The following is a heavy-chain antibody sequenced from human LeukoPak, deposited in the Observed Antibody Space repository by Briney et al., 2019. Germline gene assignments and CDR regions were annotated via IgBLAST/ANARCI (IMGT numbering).Heavy chain of an antibody. D-gene: IGHD5-18*01. CDR2: IYHSGST. V-gene: IGHV4-4*02. CDR3: ARLRDTAMPDY. J-gene: IGHJ4*02. Sequence: SETLSLTCAVSGASISSSNWWSWVRQPPGKGLEWIGEIYHSGSTYYNPSLKSRVTISVDTSKNQFSLKLSSVTAADTAVYYCARLRDTAMPDYWGQGTLVTVSS. CDR1: GASISSSNW.